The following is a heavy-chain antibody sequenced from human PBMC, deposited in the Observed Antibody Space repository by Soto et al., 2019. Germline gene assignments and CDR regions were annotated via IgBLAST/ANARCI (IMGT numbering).Heavy chain of an antibody. D-gene: IGHD6-6*01. CDR1: GGSISSSNW. CDR3: ARGDSSSSGYYFDY. Sequence: SETLSLTCAVSGGSISSSNWWSWVRQPPGKGLEWIGEIYHSGSTNYNPSLKSRVTISVDKSKNQFSLKLSSVTAADTAVYYCARGDSSSSGYYFDYWGQGTLVTVSS. CDR2: IYHSGST. J-gene: IGHJ4*02. V-gene: IGHV4-4*02.